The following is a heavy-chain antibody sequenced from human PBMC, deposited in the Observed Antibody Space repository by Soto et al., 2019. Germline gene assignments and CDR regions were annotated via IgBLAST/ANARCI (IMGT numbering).Heavy chain of an antibody. V-gene: IGHV4-59*01. CDR3: ARDPRSPYDFWSGYLQAPGMDV. D-gene: IGHD3-3*01. CDR2: IYYSGST. CDR1: GGSISSYY. Sequence: SETLSLTCTVSGGSISSYYWSWIRQPPGKGLEWIGYIYYSGSTNYNPSLKSRVTISVDTSKNQFSLKLSSVTAADTAVYYCARDPRSPYDFWSGYLQAPGMDVWGQGTTVTVSS. J-gene: IGHJ6*02.